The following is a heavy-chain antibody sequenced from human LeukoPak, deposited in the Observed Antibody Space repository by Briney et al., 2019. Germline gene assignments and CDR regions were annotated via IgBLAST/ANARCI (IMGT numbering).Heavy chain of an antibody. V-gene: IGHV4-34*01. J-gene: IGHJ4*02. CDR1: GGSFSGYY. D-gene: IGHD4-17*01. CDR2: INHSGST. Sequence: SETLSLTCAVYGGSFSGYYWSWVRQPPGKGLEWLGEINHSGSTNYNPSLKSRVTISVDTSRNQFSLKLSSVTAADTAVYYCARDPSYGDYVGNYFDYWGQGTLVTVSS. CDR3: ARDPSYGDYVGNYFDY.